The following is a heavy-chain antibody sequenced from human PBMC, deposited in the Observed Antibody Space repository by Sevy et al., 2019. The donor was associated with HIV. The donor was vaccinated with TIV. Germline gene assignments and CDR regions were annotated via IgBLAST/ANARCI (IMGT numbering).Heavy chain of an antibody. J-gene: IGHJ3*02. CDR3: AQTEDIVEVPAAAFFDI. CDR1: GYTFTSYA. V-gene: IGHV1-3*01. D-gene: IGHD2-2*01. Sequence: ASVKVSCKASGYTFTSYAMHWVRQAPGQRLEWMGWINAGNGNTKYSQKFQGRVTITRDTSASTAYMELSSLRSEDTAVYYCAQTEDIVEVPAAAFFDIWGQRTMVTVSS. CDR2: INAGNGNT.